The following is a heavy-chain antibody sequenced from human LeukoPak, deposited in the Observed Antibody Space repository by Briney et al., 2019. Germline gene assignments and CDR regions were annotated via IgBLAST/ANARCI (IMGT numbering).Heavy chain of an antibody. D-gene: IGHD3-22*01. CDR3: AREANYYDSSGYYRYFDY. V-gene: IGHV1-46*01. J-gene: IGHJ4*02. CDR2: INPSGGST. Sequence: ASVKVSCKASGYTFTSYYMHWVRQAPGQGLEWMGIINPSGGSTSCAQKFQGRVTMTRDTSTSTVYMELSSLRSEDTAVYYCAREANYYDSSGYYRYFDYWGQGTLVTVSS. CDR1: GYTFTSYY.